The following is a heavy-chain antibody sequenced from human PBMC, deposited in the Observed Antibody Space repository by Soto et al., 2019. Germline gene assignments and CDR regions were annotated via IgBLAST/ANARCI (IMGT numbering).Heavy chain of an antibody. CDR1: GFTFSSYG. J-gene: IGHJ4*02. V-gene: IGHV3-33*01. Sequence: QVQLVESGGGVVQPGRSLRLSCAASGFTFSSYGMHWVRQAPGKGLEWVAVIWYDGSNKYYADSVKGRFTISRDNSKNTLYLQMNSLRAADTAVYYCARDQRSGYYDSSGYWGQGTLVTVSS. CDR2: IWYDGSNK. D-gene: IGHD3-22*01. CDR3: ARDQRSGYYDSSGY.